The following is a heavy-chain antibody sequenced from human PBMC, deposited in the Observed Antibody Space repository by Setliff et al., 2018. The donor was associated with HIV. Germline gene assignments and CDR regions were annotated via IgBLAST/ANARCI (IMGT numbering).Heavy chain of an antibody. V-gene: IGHV1-2*02. CDR1: GYRFTDFY. CDR2: INPKSGAT. CDR3: ATHTYYYDSSGYYFDAFDI. Sequence: ASVKVSCKTFGYRFTDFYVNWVRQAPGQGLEWVGWINPKSGATKNAQKFQGRVTMTRDTSISTAYMELSRLRSDDTAVYYCATHTYYYDSSGYYFDAFDIRGQGTMVTVSS. J-gene: IGHJ3*02. D-gene: IGHD3-22*01.